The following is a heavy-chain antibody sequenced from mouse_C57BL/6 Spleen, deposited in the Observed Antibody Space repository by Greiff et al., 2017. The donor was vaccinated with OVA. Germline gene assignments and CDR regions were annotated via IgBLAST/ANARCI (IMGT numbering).Heavy chain of an antibody. D-gene: IGHD2-3*01. CDR3: ARVYDGYLAWFAY. J-gene: IGHJ3*01. V-gene: IGHV5-17*01. Sequence: EVKLMESGGGLVKPGGSLKLSCAASGFTFSDYGMHWVRQAPEKGLEWVAYISSGSSTIYYADTVKGRFTISRDNAKNTLFLQMTSLRSEDTAMYYCARVYDGYLAWFAYWGKGTLVTVSA. CDR2: ISSGSSTI. CDR1: GFTFSDYG.